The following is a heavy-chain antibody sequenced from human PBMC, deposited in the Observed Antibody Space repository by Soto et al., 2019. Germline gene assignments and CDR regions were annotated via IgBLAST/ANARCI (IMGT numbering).Heavy chain of an antibody. D-gene: IGHD3-10*01. J-gene: IGHJ5*02. CDR1: GFTFSNYA. Sequence: RLSCAASGFTFSNYAMSWVRQAPGKGLGWVSSISGSGGSTYYADSVKGRFTISKDNSKNTLYLQMNSLRAEDTAVYYCAKGRGGFDPWGQGTLVTVSS. CDR3: AKGRGGFDP. V-gene: IGHV3-23*01. CDR2: ISGSGGST.